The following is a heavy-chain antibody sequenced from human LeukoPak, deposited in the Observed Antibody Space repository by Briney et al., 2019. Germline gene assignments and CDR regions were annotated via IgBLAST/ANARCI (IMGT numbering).Heavy chain of an antibody. D-gene: IGHD5-24*01. CDR1: GGSISSYY. Sequence: SETLSLTCTDSGGSISSYYWSWISQPPGKGLEWIGYIYYSGSTNYNPPLKSRVTISVDTSKNQFSLKLSSVTAADTAVYYCARESQEKYYFDYWGQGTLVTVSS. V-gene: IGHV4-59*12. CDR2: IYYSGST. J-gene: IGHJ4*02. CDR3: ARESQEKYYFDY.